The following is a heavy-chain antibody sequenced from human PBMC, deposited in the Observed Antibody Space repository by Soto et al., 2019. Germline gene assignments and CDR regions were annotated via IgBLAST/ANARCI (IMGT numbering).Heavy chain of an antibody. CDR3: ARAPALAAAGTRWFDP. D-gene: IGHD6-13*01. J-gene: IGHJ5*02. CDR1: GGSFSGYY. V-gene: IGHV4-34*01. Sequence: PSETLSLTCAVSGGSFSGYYWSWIRQPPGKGLEWIGEINHSGSTNYNPSLKSRVTISVDTSKNQFSLKLSSVTAADTAVYYCARAPALAAAGTRWFDPWGQGTLVTVSS. CDR2: INHSGST.